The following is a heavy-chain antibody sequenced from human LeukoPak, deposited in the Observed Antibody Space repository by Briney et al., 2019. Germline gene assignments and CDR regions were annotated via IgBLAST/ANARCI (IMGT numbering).Heavy chain of an antibody. V-gene: IGHV3-23*01. CDR3: AKLGGFGEFPPDGYFDY. D-gene: IGHD3-10*01. CDR1: GFTFTNYA. Sequence: PGGSLRLSCAASGFTFTNYAMSWVRQAPGKGLEWVSAISGSGGSTYYTDSVKGRFTISRDNSKNTLYLQMTSLRAEDTAVYYCAKLGGFGEFPPDGYFDYWGQGTLVTVSS. J-gene: IGHJ4*02. CDR2: ISGSGGST.